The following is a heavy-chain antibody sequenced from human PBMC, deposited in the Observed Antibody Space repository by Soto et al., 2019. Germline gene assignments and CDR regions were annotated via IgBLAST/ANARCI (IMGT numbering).Heavy chain of an antibody. D-gene: IGHD2-15*01. CDR2: IIPIFGTA. Sequence: SVKVSCKASGGTFSSYAISWVRQAPGQGLEWMGGIIPIFGTANYAQKFQGRVTITADESTSTAYMELSSLRSEDTAVYYCASSEEIVVVVAATPEAFDIWGQGTMVTVSS. CDR3: ASSEEIVVVVAATPEAFDI. V-gene: IGHV1-69*13. J-gene: IGHJ3*02. CDR1: GGTFSSYA.